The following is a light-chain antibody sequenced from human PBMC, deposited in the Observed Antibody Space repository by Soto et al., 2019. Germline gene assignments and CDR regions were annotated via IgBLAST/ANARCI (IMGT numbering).Light chain of an antibody. V-gene: IGKV3-15*01. J-gene: IGKJ1*01. CDR3: QQYNNWPWT. Sequence: ETVMTQSPATLSVSPGERATLSCRAHQSVTSNLAWYQQKPDHAHRLLIYGASTRGTGIPAWFSGSGSGTEFTLTISSLQSEDFTVYYCQQYNNWPWTFGHGTKVDIK. CDR1: QSVTSN. CDR2: GAS.